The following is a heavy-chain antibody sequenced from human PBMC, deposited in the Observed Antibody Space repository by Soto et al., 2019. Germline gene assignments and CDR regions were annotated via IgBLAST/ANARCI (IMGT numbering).Heavy chain of an antibody. CDR2: IFPILGIP. J-gene: IGHJ6*02. CDR3: ARLRDSDGMDV. D-gene: IGHD1-26*01. V-gene: IGHV1-69*02. CDR1: GGTFSTYT. Sequence: QVQLVQSGAEVKKPGSSVKVSCKASGGTFSTYTITWVRQAPGQGLEWMGRIFPILGIPNYAQKFQGRVTITADKSTSTAYMELSSLRSEDTAVYYCARLRDSDGMDVWGQGTTVTVSS.